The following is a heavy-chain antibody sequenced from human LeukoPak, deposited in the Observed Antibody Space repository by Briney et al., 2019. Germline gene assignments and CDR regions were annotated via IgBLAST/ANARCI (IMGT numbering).Heavy chain of an antibody. CDR1: GFKFDDYG. Sequence: PGGSLRLSCATFGFKFDDYGMTWVRQAPGKGPEWVSSIKWNSDITTYGDSVKGRFTISRDNAKNSLYLEMNSLRAEDTALYYCARDETGIDYWGQGTLVTVSS. CDR3: ARDETGIDY. CDR2: IKWNSDIT. J-gene: IGHJ4*02. D-gene: IGHD3-9*01. V-gene: IGHV3-20*04.